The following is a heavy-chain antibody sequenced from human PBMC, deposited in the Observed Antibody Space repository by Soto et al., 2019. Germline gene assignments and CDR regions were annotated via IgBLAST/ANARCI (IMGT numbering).Heavy chain of an antibody. D-gene: IGHD5-12*01. CDR1: GYTFTSYY. V-gene: IGHV1-46*01. Sequence: QVQLVQSGAEVKKPGASVKVSCKASGYTFTSYYMHWVRQAPGQGLEWMGIINPSGGSTSYAQKFQGXXTXTXXTSTSTVYMELSSLRSEDTAVYYCARDGGVAIVAYWGQGTLVTVSS. CDR2: INPSGGST. CDR3: ARDGGVAIVAY. J-gene: IGHJ4*02.